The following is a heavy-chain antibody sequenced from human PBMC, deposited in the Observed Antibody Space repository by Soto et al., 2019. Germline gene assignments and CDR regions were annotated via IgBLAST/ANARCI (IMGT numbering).Heavy chain of an antibody. J-gene: IGHJ5*02. CDR2: IIPIFGTA. V-gene: IGHV1-69*06. CDR1: GGTFSSYA. D-gene: IGHD3-10*01. CDR3: ARAGEGTMVRGVHWFDP. Sequence: SVKVSCKASGGTFSSYAISWVRQAPGQGLEWMGGIIPIFGTANYAQKFQGRVTITADKSTSTAYMELSSLRSEDTAVYYCARAGEGTMVRGVHWFDPWGQGTLVTVSS.